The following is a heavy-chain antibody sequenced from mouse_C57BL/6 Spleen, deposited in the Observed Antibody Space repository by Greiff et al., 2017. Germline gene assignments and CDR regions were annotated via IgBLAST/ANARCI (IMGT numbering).Heavy chain of an antibody. CDR2: INPNNGGT. D-gene: IGHD1-1*01. J-gene: IGHJ4*01. CDR3: ARRIYYYGSSYLYAMDY. Sequence: EVKLQQSGPELVKPGASVKISCKASGYTFTDYYMNWVKQSHGKSLEWIGDINPNNGGTSYNQKFKGKATLTVDKSSSTAYMELRSLTSEDSAVYYCARRIYYYGSSYLYAMDYWGQGTSVTVSS. V-gene: IGHV1-26*01. CDR1: GYTFTDYY.